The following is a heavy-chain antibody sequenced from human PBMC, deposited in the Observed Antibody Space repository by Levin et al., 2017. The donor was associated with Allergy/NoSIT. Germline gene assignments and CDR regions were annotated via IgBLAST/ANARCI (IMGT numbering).Heavy chain of an antibody. CDR1: GFTFSNYA. J-gene: IGHJ4*02. CDR3: ARLETRDFWSGYYLNY. CDR2: ISGGGNTP. D-gene: IGHD3-3*01. Sequence: PGGSLRLSFAASGFTFSNYAMTWVRQAPGKGLEWVSPISGGGNTPYYADSVKGRFTISRDNSKNTLYLQMNSLRAEDTAIYYCARLETRDFWSGYYLNYWGQGTLVTVSS. V-gene: IGHV3-23*01.